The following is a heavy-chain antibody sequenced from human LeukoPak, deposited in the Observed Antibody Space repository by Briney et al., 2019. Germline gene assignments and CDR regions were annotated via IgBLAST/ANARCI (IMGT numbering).Heavy chain of an antibody. CDR2: VCHSGTT. D-gene: IGHD3-3*01. CDR1: GGSISGCSYY. CDR3: ARVVRFLEWFDADY. J-gene: IGHJ4*02. V-gene: IGHV4-39*07. Sequence: SETLSLTCTVSGGSISGCSYYWGWIRQPPGKGLEWIGSVCHSGTTYYNPSLTSRVTMSVDTSQNQFSLRLNSVTAADTAVYYCARVVRFLEWFDADYWGQGTLVTVSS.